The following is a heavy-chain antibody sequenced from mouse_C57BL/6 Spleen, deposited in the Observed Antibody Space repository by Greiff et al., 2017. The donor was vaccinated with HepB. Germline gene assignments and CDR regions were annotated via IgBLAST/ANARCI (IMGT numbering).Heavy chain of an antibody. D-gene: IGHD2-2*01. Sequence: VQLQQPGAELVMPGASVKLSCKASGYTFTSYWMHWVKQRPGHGLEWIGEIDPSDSYTNYNQKFKGKSTLTVDKSSSTAYMQVSSLTSEDSAVYDCARGMVTYYFDYWGQGTTLTVSS. CDR3: ARGMVTYYFDY. J-gene: IGHJ2*01. CDR2: IDPSDSYT. V-gene: IGHV1-69*01. CDR1: GYTFTSYW.